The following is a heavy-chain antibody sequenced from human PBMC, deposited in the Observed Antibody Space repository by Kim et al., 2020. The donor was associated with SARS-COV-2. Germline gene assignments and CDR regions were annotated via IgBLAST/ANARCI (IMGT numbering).Heavy chain of an antibody. J-gene: IGHJ6*03. V-gene: IGHV4-59*08. CDR3: ARLLGDFWSGYYYYYYYYMDV. CDR2: IYYSGST. CDR1: GGSISSYY. D-gene: IGHD3-3*01. Sequence: SETLSLTCTVSGGSISSYYWSWIRQPPGKGLEWIGYIYYSGSTNYNPSLKSRVTISVDTSKNQFSLKLSSVTAADTAVYYCARLLGDFWSGYYYYYYYYMDVWGKGTTVTVSS.